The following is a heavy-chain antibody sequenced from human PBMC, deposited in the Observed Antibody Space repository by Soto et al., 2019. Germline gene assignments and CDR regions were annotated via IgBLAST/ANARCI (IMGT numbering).Heavy chain of an antibody. J-gene: IGHJ4*02. Sequence: PGGSLRLSCAASGFSFSSYGMHWVRQAPDKGLEWVAVISYDGSNKYYADSVKGRFTISRDNSKNTLYLQMNSLRAEDTAVYYCAKARKIAAAGTYFDYWGQGTLVTVSS. D-gene: IGHD6-13*01. CDR3: AKARKIAAAGTYFDY. V-gene: IGHV3-30*18. CDR2: ISYDGSNK. CDR1: GFSFSSYG.